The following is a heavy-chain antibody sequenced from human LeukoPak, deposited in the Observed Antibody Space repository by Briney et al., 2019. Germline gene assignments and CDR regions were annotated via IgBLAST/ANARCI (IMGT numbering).Heavy chain of an antibody. Sequence: GGSLRLSCAASGFTLSSYAMSWVRQAPGKGLEWVSAISDSGNTYHADSVKGRFTISRDSSKNTLSLQMNSLRVEDTAVYYCAKDGDWAFDHWAQGTLVSVSS. D-gene: IGHD2-21*02. V-gene: IGHV3-23*01. J-gene: IGHJ4*02. CDR3: AKDGDWAFDH. CDR1: GFTLSSYA. CDR2: ISDSGNT.